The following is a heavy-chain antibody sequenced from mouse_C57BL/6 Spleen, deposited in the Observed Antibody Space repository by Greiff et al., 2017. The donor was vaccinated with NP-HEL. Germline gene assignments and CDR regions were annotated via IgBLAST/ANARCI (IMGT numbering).Heavy chain of an antibody. CDR1: GYAFSSSW. Sequence: QVQLKESGPELVKPGASVKISCKASGYAFSSSWMNWVKQRPGKGLEWIGRIYPGDGDTNYNGKFKGKATLTADKSSSTAYMQLSSLTSVDSAVYFCASPSFAYWGQGTLVTVSA. CDR3: ASPSFAY. V-gene: IGHV1-82*01. CDR2: IYPGDGDT. J-gene: IGHJ3*01.